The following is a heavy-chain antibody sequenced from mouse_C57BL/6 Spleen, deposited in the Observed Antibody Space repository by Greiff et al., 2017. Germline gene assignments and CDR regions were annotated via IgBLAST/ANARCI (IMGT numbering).Heavy chain of an antibody. CDR1: GYTFTSYW. D-gene: IGHD3-1*01. CDR2: IDPSDSYT. CDR3: ARKARGSFLDY. J-gene: IGHJ2*01. V-gene: IGHV1-59*01. Sequence: QVHVKQPGAELVRPGTSVKLSCKASGYTFTSYWMHWVKQRPGQGLEWIGVIDPSDSYTNYNQKFKGKATLTVDTSSSTAYMQLSSLTSEDSAVYYCARKARGSFLDYWGQGTTLTVSS.